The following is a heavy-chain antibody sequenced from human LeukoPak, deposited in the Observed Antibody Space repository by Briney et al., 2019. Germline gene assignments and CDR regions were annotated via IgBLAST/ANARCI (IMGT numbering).Heavy chain of an antibody. D-gene: IGHD6-19*01. CDR2: IRSSGDDT. Sequence: GGSPRLSCTASGFTFRNYVMSWVRQAPGKGLEWVSSIRSSGDDTSSADSVKGRFTIFRDNSKSTLYLQMNSLRAEDTAIYYCAKVRPPPGSGWYGGDDYWGQGTLVTVSP. J-gene: IGHJ4*02. V-gene: IGHV3-23*01. CDR3: AKVRPPPGSGWYGGDDY. CDR1: GFTFRNYV.